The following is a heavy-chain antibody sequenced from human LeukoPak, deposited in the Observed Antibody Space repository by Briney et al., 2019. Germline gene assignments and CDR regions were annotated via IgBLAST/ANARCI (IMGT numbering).Heavy chain of an antibody. Sequence: SETLSLTCTVSGGSISSSSYYWGWIRQPPGKGLEWIGSIYYSGSTYYNPSLKSRVTISVDTSKNQFSLKLSSVTAADADVYYCARNGRDSSSWYHHIYYNWFDPWGQGTLVTVSS. V-gene: IGHV4-39*07. CDR2: IYYSGST. J-gene: IGHJ5*02. D-gene: IGHD6-13*01. CDR1: GGSISSSSYY. CDR3: ARNGRDSSSWYHHIYYNWFDP.